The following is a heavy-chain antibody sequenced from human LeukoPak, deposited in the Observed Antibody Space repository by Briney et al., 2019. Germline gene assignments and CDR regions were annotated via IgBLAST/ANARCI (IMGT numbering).Heavy chain of an antibody. V-gene: IGHV1-2*02. CDR1: GYTFTGYY. Sequence: ASVKVSCKASGYTFTGYYMHWVRQAPGQGLEWMGWINPNSGGTNYAQKFQGRVTMTRDTSITTAYMELSRLRSDDTAVYYCARAYDGSGSYSDYYMDVWGKGTTVTISS. CDR2: INPNSGGT. D-gene: IGHD3-10*01. CDR3: ARAYDGSGSYSDYYMDV. J-gene: IGHJ6*03.